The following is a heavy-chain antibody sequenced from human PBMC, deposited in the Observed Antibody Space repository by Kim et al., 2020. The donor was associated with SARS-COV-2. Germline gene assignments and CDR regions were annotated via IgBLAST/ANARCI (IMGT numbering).Heavy chain of an antibody. J-gene: IGHJ2*01. D-gene: IGHD3-3*01. CDR1: GGSFSGYY. Sequence: SETLSLTCAVYGGSFSGYYWSWIRQPPGKGLEWIGEINHSGSTNYNPSLKSRVTISVDTSKNQFSLKLSSVTAADTAVYYCARLSYDFWSGYYNWYFDLWGRGTLVTVSS. V-gene: IGHV4-34*01. CDR2: INHSGST. CDR3: ARLSYDFWSGYYNWYFDL.